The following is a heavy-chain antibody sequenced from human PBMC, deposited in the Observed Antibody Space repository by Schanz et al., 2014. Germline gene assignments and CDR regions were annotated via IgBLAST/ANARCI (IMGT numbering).Heavy chain of an antibody. CDR1: GFIVSSTY. J-gene: IGHJ6*04. CDR3: ARDAVAVVPEYGMDV. V-gene: IGHV3-33*08. D-gene: IGHD2-15*01. Sequence: VQLVESGGDLVQPGGSQRLSCAASGFIVSSTYMTWVRQAPGKGLEWVALVWSDGNTKYYVDSVKGRFTISRDNSMNTLNLQMDGLRVEDTAVYYCARDAVAVVPEYGMDVWGKGTPVTVSS. CDR2: VWSDGNTK.